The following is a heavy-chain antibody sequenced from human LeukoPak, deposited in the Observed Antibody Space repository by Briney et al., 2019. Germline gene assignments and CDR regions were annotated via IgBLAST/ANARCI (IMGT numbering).Heavy chain of an antibody. CDR2: ISGSGGST. CDR3: AKDLTYSYGEIY. V-gene: IGHV3-23*01. J-gene: IGHJ4*02. D-gene: IGHD5-18*01. CDR1: GFTFSSYA. Sequence: GGSLRLSCAASGFTFSSYAMSWVRQAPGKGLEWVSAISGSGGSTYYADSVRGRFTISRDNSKNTLYLQMNSLRAEDTAVYYCAKDLTYSYGEIYWGQGTLVTVSS.